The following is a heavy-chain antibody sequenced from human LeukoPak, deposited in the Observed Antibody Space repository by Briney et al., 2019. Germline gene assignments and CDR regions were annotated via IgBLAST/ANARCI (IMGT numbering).Heavy chain of an antibody. D-gene: IGHD6-13*01. CDR3: ASGGYTSSWYVVDY. J-gene: IGHJ4*02. CDR1: GFTFSSYE. Sequence: PGGSLRLSCAASGFTFSSYEMNWVRQAPGKGLEWVAVISYDGSNKYYADSVKGRFTISRDNSKNTLYLQMSSLRPEDTAVYYCASGGYTSSWYVVDYWGQGTLVTVSS. V-gene: IGHV3-30*03. CDR2: ISYDGSNK.